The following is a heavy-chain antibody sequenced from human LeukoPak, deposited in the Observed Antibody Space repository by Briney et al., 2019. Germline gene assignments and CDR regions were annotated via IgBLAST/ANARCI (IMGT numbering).Heavy chain of an antibody. Sequence: ASVKVSCKDSGGTFSSYAISWVRQAPGQGLEWMGRIIPIFGTANYAQKFQGRVTITTDESTSTAYMELSSLRSEDTAVYYCASGIAVAVVYWGQGTLVTVSS. D-gene: IGHD6-19*01. CDR3: ASGIAVAVVY. V-gene: IGHV1-69*05. J-gene: IGHJ4*02. CDR2: IIPIFGTA. CDR1: GGTFSSYA.